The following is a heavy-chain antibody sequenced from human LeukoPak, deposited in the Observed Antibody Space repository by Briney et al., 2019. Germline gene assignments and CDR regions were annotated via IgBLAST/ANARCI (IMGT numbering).Heavy chain of an antibody. CDR2: INPNSGGT. CDR1: GYSFTGYY. V-gene: IGHV1-2*02. D-gene: IGHD2-21*02. CDR3: ERDSLHCGGDCSGDY. Sequence: GASVKVSCKASGYSFTGYYMHWERHAPGQGLEWMGWINPNSGGTNYAQKFQGRVTMTRDTSISTVYMELSRLSTGDTAEYSSERDSLHCGGDCSGDYWGQGTLVTVSS. J-gene: IGHJ4*02.